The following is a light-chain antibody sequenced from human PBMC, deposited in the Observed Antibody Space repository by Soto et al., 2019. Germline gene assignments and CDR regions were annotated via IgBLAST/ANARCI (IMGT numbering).Light chain of an antibody. J-gene: IGLJ3*02. CDR2: EVS. CDR3: SSYTSSSTVV. Sequence: QSAPTQPASVSASPGQSITVSCTGTSSDIGAYNYVSWYQQHPGKAPKLMIYEVSNRPSGVSNRFSASKSGNTASLTISGLQAEDEADYFCSSYTSSSTVVFGGGTKLTVL. V-gene: IGLV2-14*01. CDR1: SSDIGAYNY.